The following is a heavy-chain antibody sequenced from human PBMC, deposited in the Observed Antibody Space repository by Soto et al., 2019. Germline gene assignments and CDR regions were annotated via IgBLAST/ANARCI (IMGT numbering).Heavy chain of an antibody. CDR3: ARDNNDFWSLYPLAFDY. CDR2: ISTSGHV. V-gene: IGHV4-4*07. Sequence: QVQLQESGPGLVKPSETLSLTCSVSGGSLSKYYWSWIRQPAGKGLEWIGRISTSGHVVSKVSLRSRRTMSVDMSNNHFSLKLTSVTAADTAVYYCARDNNDFWSLYPLAFDYWGQGDLVTVSS. CDR1: GGSLSKYY. J-gene: IGHJ4*02. D-gene: IGHD3-3*01.